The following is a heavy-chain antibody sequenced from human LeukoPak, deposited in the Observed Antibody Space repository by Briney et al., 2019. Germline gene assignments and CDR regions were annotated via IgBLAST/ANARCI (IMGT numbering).Heavy chain of an antibody. Sequence: ASVTVSCKASVYSFTGYYLQWVRPAPGQGLEWMGWINPNSGGTNYAQKFQGRVTMTRDTSISTAYMELSRLRSDDTAVYYCARASKRTITIFGVASYKYAFDIWGQGTMVTVSS. CDR1: VYSFTGYY. CDR2: INPNSGGT. J-gene: IGHJ3*02. V-gene: IGHV1-2*02. CDR3: ARASKRTITIFGVASYKYAFDI. D-gene: IGHD3-3*01.